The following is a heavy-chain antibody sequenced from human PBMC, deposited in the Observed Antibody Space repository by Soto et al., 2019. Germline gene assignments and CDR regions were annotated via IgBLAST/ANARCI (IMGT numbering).Heavy chain of an antibody. CDR1: GGSISSSSYY. CDR3: ARLGIQLWNTYGMDV. V-gene: IGHV4-39*01. J-gene: IGHJ6*02. D-gene: IGHD5-18*01. Sequence: SETLSLTCTVSGGSISSSSYYWGWIRQPPGKGLEWIGSIYYSGSTYYNPSLKSRVTISVDTSKNQFSLKLSSVTAADTAVYYCARLGIQLWNTYGMDVWGQGTTVTVSS. CDR2: IYYSGST.